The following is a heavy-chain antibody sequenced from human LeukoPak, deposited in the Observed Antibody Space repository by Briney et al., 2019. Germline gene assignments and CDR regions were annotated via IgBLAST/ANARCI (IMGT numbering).Heavy chain of an antibody. CDR3: ARDRPVWIAVADSDY. CDR2: ISAYNGNT. Sequence: ASVKVSCKASGYTFTSYGISWVRQAPGQGLEWMGWISAYNGNTNYAQKLQGRVTTTTDTSTSTAYMELRSLRSDDTAVYYCARDRPVWIAVADSDYWGQGTLVTVSS. D-gene: IGHD6-19*01. J-gene: IGHJ4*02. CDR1: GYTFTSYG. V-gene: IGHV1-18*01.